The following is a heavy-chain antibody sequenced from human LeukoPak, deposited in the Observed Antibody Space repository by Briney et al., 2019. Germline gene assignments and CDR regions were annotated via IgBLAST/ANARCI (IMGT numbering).Heavy chain of an antibody. CDR1: GGTFSSYT. CDR3: ARADYYDSPSDI. D-gene: IGHD3-22*01. V-gene: IGHV1-69*06. CDR2: IIPLFGTP. J-gene: IGHJ3*02. Sequence: GASVKVSCKASGGTFSSYTISWVRQAPGQGLEWMGGIIPLFGTPDYAQKFQDRLTITADKSTSTAYMELRSLRSDDTAVYYCARADYYDSPSDIWGQGTMVTVSS.